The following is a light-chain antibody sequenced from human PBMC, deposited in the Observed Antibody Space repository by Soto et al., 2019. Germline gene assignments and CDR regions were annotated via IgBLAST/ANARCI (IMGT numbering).Light chain of an antibody. CDR3: QSYDSSLSGL. J-gene: IGLJ3*02. CDR2: GNI. CDR1: NSNIGAGYD. V-gene: IGLV1-40*01. Sequence: QPVLTQPPSVSGAPGQRITISCTGNNSNIGAGYDVHWYQQLPGTAPKVVIYGNINRPSGVPDRFSGSKSGTSAFLAITGLQAEDEGDYYCQSYDSSLSGLFGGGTQLTVL.